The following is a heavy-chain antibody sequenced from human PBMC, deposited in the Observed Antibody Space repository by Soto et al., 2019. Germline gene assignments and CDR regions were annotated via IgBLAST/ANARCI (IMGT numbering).Heavy chain of an antibody. CDR3: ARQSATSPTYHYYEMDV. D-gene: IGHD1-1*01. J-gene: IGHJ6*02. CDR2: IHPNDFDT. CDR1: GYTFASYW. Sequence: PGESLKISCKGSGYTFASYWIAWVRQMPGKGLEWMGIIHPNDFDTKYSPSFQGQVTISADKSISTAYLQWDSLKASDTAMYYCARQSATSPTYHYYEMDVWGQGTLVTVSS. V-gene: IGHV5-51*01.